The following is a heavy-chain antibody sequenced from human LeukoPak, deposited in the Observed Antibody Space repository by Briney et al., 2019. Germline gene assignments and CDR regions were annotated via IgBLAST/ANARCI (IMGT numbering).Heavy chain of an antibody. Sequence: GGSLRLSCVASGFTFSSSWMNWVRQAPGKGLEWVANIKYDGSEEYYVDSVKGRFTISRDNAQNSLYLQMTNLRAADTAVYYCAKDLSRAVAADWFDPWDQGSLVTVSS. CDR1: GFTFSSSW. D-gene: IGHD6-19*01. J-gene: IGHJ5*02. V-gene: IGHV3-7*03. CDR3: AKDLSRAVAADWFDP. CDR2: IKYDGSEE.